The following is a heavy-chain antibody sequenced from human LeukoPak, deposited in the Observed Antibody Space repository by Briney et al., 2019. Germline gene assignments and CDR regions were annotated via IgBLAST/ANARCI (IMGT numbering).Heavy chain of an antibody. J-gene: IGHJ3*02. CDR2: IYTSGST. Sequence: SETLSLTCTVSGGSISSYYWSWIRQPAGKGLEWIGRIYTSGSTNYNPSLKSRVTISVDTSKNQFSLKLSSVTAADTAVYYCARDSPSSNWGFGKFDIWGQGTMVTVSS. CDR3: ARDSPSSNWGFGKFDI. CDR1: GGSISSYY. V-gene: IGHV4-4*07. D-gene: IGHD7-27*01.